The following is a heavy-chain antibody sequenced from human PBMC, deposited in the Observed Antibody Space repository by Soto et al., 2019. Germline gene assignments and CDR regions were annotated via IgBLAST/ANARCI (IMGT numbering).Heavy chain of an antibody. Sequence: QVQLQESGPGLVKPSETLSLTCTVSGGSISSYYWSWIRQPPGKGLEWIGYIYYSGSTNYNPSLKSRVTISVDTSKNQFSLKLSSVTAADTAVYYCAASASLWGLAGESNNWFDPWGQGTLVTVSS. CDR3: AASASLWGLAGESNNWFDP. CDR1: GGSISSYY. CDR2: IYYSGST. V-gene: IGHV4-59*01. D-gene: IGHD2-15*01. J-gene: IGHJ5*02.